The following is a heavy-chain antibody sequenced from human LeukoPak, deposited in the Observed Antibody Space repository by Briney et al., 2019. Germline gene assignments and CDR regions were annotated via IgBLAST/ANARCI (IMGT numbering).Heavy chain of an antibody. CDR1: GYTFTGYD. Sequence: ASVKVSCKASGYTFTGYDMHWVRQAPGQGLEWMGRINPNSGGTNYAQKFQGRVTMTRDTSISTAYKELSRLRSDDTAVYYCARDDRDGYFFQFGYWGQGTLVTVSS. V-gene: IGHV1-2*06. J-gene: IGHJ4*02. D-gene: IGHD5-24*01. CDR3: ARDDRDGYFFQFGY. CDR2: INPNSGGT.